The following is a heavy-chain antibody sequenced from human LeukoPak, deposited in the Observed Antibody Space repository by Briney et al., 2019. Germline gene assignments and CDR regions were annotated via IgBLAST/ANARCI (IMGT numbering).Heavy chain of an antibody. CDR2: INHSGST. V-gene: IGHV4-34*01. Sequence: TTSETLSLTCAVYGGSFSGYYWSWIRLPPGKGLEWIGGINHSGSTNYNPSLKSRVTISVDTSKDQFSLKLSSVTAADTAIYYCARCLGGRCDYFDYWGQGTLVTVSS. CDR3: ARCLGGRCDYFDY. J-gene: IGHJ4*02. D-gene: IGHD3-16*01. CDR1: GGSFSGYY.